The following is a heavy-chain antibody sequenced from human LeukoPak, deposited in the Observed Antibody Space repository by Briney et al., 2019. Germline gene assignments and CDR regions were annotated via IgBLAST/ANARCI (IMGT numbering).Heavy chain of an antibody. CDR2: IYYSGST. D-gene: IGHD1-26*01. J-gene: IGHJ4*02. V-gene: IGHV4-59*08. Sequence: SETLSLTGTVSGGSIRSYYWGWIRQPPGKGLEWIGDIYYSGSTNYNPSLKSRVTISVDTSKNQFSLRLSSVTAADTAVYYSARLASGSYGPLTPFDYWGQGTLVTVSS. CDR3: ARLASGSYGPLTPFDY. CDR1: GGSIRSYY.